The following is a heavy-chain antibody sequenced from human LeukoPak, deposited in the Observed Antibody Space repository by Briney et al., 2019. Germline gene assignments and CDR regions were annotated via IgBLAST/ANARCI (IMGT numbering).Heavy chain of an antibody. CDR1: GFTFSSYW. V-gene: IGHV3-7*01. D-gene: IGHD3-16*01. Sequence: GGSLRLSCAASGFTFSSYWMNWARQAPGKGLEWVASINHNGNVNYYVDSVKGRFTISRDNAKNSLYLQMNSLRAEDTAVYYCAREGDSDYFDYWGQGTLVTVSS. CDR3: AREGDSDYFDY. CDR2: INHNGNVN. J-gene: IGHJ4*02.